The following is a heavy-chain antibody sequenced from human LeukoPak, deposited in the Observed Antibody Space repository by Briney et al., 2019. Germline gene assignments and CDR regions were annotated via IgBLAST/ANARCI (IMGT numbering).Heavy chain of an antibody. Sequence: GGSLRLSCAASGFTFSSYSMNWVRQAPGKGLEWVSCISISSRYIYYADSVKGQFTTSRDNAKNSLYLPMNSLRAEDTAVYYCARDRATMVRGVSLFDYWGQGTLVTVSS. J-gene: IGHJ4*02. D-gene: IGHD3-10*01. CDR2: ISISSRYI. V-gene: IGHV3-21*01. CDR1: GFTFSSYS. CDR3: ARDRATMVRGVSLFDY.